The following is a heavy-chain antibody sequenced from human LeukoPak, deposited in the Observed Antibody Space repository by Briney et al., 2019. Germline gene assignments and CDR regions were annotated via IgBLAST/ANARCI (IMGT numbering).Heavy chain of an antibody. Sequence: ASVKVSCKASGYTFTSYYMHWVRQAPRQGLEWMGWISAYNGNTNYAQKLQGRVTMTTDTSTSTAYMELRSLRSDDTAVYYCARFEVAAAGFFNWFDPWGQGTLVTVSS. D-gene: IGHD6-13*01. CDR2: ISAYNGNT. V-gene: IGHV1-18*04. CDR1: GYTFTSYY. CDR3: ARFEVAAAGFFNWFDP. J-gene: IGHJ5*02.